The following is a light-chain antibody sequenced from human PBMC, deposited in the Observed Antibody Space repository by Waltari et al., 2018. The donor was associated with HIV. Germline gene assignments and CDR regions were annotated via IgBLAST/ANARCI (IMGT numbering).Light chain of an antibody. CDR1: SSNLGANS. CDR2: DKN. J-gene: IGLJ2*01. V-gene: IGLV1-51*01. Sequence: QSVLTQPPSISAAAGQKVTISCSGSSSNLGANSVAWYRQLPGTAPELLIYDKNIRFPGIPDRFAGSKSGTSATLVISGLQPGDEADYYCGAWDNTLRGALFGGGTKLTVL. CDR3: GAWDNTLRGAL.